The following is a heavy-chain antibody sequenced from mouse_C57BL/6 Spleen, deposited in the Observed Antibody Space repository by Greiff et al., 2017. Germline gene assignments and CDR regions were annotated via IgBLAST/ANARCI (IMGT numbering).Heavy chain of an antibody. CDR1: GFTFSSYA. Sequence: EVQGVESGGGLVKPGGSLKLPCAASGFTFSSYAMSWVRQTPEKRLEWVATISDGGSYTYYPDNVKGRFTISRDNAKNTLYLQRSHLTSEDTAMYYCAELGRVCAYWGQGTLVTVSA. J-gene: IGHJ3*01. CDR2: ISDGGSYT. D-gene: IGHD4-1*01. CDR3: AELGRVCAY. V-gene: IGHV5-4*01.